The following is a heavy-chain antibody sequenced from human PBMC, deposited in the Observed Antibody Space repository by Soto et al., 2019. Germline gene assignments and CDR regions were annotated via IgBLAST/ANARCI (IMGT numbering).Heavy chain of an antibody. D-gene: IGHD4-17*01. CDR1: GFTFSSYA. CDR3: AKGRRAFGDPLRGYFDY. V-gene: IGHV3-23*01. CDR2: ISGSGGST. Sequence: EVQLLESGGGLVQPGGSLRLSCAASGFTFSSYAMSWVRQAPGKGLEWVSAISGSGGSTYYADSVKGRFTISRDNSKNTLYLQMNSLRAEDTAVYYCAKGRRAFGDPLRGYFDYWGQGTLVTVSS. J-gene: IGHJ4*02.